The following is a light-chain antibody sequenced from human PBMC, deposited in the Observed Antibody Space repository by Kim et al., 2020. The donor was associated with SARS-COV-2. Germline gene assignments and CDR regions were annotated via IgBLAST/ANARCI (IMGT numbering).Light chain of an antibody. CDR3: QQTYSSPQT. V-gene: IGKV1-39*01. Sequence: ASVGDSVTITCRASQSISRYLNWYQQKPGEAPTLMIYTASSLQSGVPSRFSGSGSGTDFTLTISSLQTEDFATYYCQQTYSSPQTFGQGTKVDIK. J-gene: IGKJ1*01. CDR2: TAS. CDR1: QSISRY.